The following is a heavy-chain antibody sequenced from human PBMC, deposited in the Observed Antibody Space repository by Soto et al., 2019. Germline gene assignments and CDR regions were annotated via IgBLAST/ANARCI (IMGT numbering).Heavy chain of an antibody. D-gene: IGHD1-26*01. Sequence: GGSLRLSCAASGFTFSSYGMHWVRQAPGKGLEWVAVISYDGSNKYYADSVKGRFTISRDNSKNTLYLQMNSLRAEDTAVYYCAKLIGVGANQVGYYYGMDVWGQGTTVTVSS. CDR2: ISYDGSNK. V-gene: IGHV3-30*18. CDR3: AKLIGVGANQVGYYYGMDV. CDR1: GFTFSSYG. J-gene: IGHJ6*02.